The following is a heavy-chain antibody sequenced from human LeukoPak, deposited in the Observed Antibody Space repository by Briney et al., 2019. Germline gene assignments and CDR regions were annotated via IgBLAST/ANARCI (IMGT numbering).Heavy chain of an antibody. D-gene: IGHD3-10*01. J-gene: IGHJ4*02. CDR3: TKGRGI. CDR2: IYYSGST. CDR1: GGSIGSSSYY. V-gene: IGHV4-39*07. Sequence: SETLSLTCTVSGGSIGSSSYYWGWIRQPPGKGLEWIGTIYYSGSTYYNPSLKSRVTISVDTSKNQFSLKLTSVTAADTAVYYCTKGRGIWGQGTLVTVSS.